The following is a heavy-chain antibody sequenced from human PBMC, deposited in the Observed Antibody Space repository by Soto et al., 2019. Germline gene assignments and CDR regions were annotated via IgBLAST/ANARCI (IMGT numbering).Heavy chain of an antibody. D-gene: IGHD3-3*01. CDR3: ARIDFWSGMDV. CDR1: GFTFSSFE. CDR2: ISRSGSTT. Sequence: EVQLVESGGGLVQPGGSLRVSCAVSGFTFSSFEMNWVRQAPGKGLDWVAYISRSGSTTHYADSVKGRFTISRDNTRNSLFLQMNSLRAEDTAVYYCARIDFWSGMDVWGQGTTVTVSS. V-gene: IGHV3-48*03. J-gene: IGHJ6*02.